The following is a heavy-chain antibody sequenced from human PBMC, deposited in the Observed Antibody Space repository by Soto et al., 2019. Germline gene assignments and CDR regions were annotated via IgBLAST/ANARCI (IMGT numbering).Heavy chain of an antibody. D-gene: IGHD2-15*01. CDR1: GFTFSSYA. V-gene: IGHV3-30-3*01. CDR3: ASHQGISRLGPGDAFDI. Sequence: GGSLRLSCAASGFTFSSYAMHWVRQAPGKGLEWVAVISYDGSNKYYADSVKGRFTISRDNSKNTLYLQMNSLRAEDTAVYYCASHQGISRLGPGDAFDIWGQGTMVTVSS. J-gene: IGHJ3*02. CDR2: ISYDGSNK.